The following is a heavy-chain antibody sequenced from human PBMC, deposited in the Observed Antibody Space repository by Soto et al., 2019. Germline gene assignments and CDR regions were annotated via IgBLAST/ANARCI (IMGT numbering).Heavy chain of an antibody. CDR2: IVVGSGNT. CDR3: AAGYCSGGSCYVAFDI. D-gene: IGHD2-15*01. J-gene: IGHJ3*02. V-gene: IGHV1-58*02. CDR1: GFTFTSSA. Sequence: GGSLRLSCAASGFTFTSSAMQWVRQARGQRLEWIGWIVVGSGNTNYAQKFQERVTNTRDMSTSTAYMELGSLRSEDTAVYYCAAGYCSGGSCYVAFDIWGQGTMVTVSS.